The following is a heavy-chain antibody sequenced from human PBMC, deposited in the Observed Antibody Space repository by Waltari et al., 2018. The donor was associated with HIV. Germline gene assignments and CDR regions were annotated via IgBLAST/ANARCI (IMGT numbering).Heavy chain of an antibody. CDR3: ARELKQLSPQDYDSPPRGFDI. Sequence: QVQLVHSGAEVKKPGSSLKVSCKASGGPFSSSAIRWLQQAAGQGLEWMGGIIPIFDTSNYAQKFQGRVTITADESTSTAYMELSSLRSDDTAVYYCARELKQLSPQDYDSPPRGFDIWGQGTMVTVSS. V-gene: IGHV1-69*12. D-gene: IGHD3-22*01. J-gene: IGHJ3*02. CDR2: IIPIFDTS. CDR1: GGPFSSSA.